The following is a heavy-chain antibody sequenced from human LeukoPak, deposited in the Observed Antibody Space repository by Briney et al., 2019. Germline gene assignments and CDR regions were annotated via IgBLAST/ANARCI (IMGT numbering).Heavy chain of an antibody. Sequence: GGSLRLSCAASGFTFSSYWMHWVRQAPGKGLVWVSRINSDGSTTTYADSVKGRFTISRDNAKNTLYLQMNSLRVGDTAVYYCARAGVVGATIALDIWGQGTMGTVSS. J-gene: IGHJ3*02. V-gene: IGHV3-74*01. CDR1: GFTFSSYW. CDR3: ARAGVVGATIALDI. CDR2: INSDGSTT. D-gene: IGHD1-26*01.